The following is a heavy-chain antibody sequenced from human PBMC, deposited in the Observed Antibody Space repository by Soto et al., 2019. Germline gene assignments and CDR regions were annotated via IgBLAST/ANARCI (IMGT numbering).Heavy chain of an antibody. CDR3: AKRPLTAAGFDY. J-gene: IGHJ4*01. D-gene: IGHD6-13*01. CDR2: ITGSGGGT. Sequence: EVQRLESGGGLVQPGGSLRLSCAASGFTFSNYARTWVRQAPGKGLEWVSVITGSGGGTYFVDSVKGRFTISRDNSKNTVYLQMNSLRAEDTAVYYCAKRPLTAAGFDYWGHGTLVTVSS. V-gene: IGHV3-23*01. CDR1: GFTFSNYA.